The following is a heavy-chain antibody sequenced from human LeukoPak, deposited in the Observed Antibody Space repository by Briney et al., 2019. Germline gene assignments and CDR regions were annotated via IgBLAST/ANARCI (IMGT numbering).Heavy chain of an antibody. CDR2: INTDGSNT. Sequence: TGGSLRLSCAASGFTFSSYAMSWVRQAPGEGLVWVSRINTDGSNTNYADSVKGRFTISRDNAKNTLYLQMSSLRAEDTAMYYCARDYSGGYSGYWGQGTLVTVSS. V-gene: IGHV3-74*01. CDR1: GFTFSSYA. D-gene: IGHD2-21*02. J-gene: IGHJ4*02. CDR3: ARDYSGGYSGY.